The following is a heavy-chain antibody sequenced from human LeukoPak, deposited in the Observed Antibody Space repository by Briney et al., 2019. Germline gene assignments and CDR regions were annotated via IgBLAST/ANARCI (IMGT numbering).Heavy chain of an antibody. V-gene: IGHV3-74*01. CDR3: ARGGSGYDFDGSDY. CDR1: GFTFSSYW. CDR2: INSDGSST. Sequence: GSLRLSCAASGFTFSSYWMHWVRQAPGKGLVWVSRINSDGSSTSYADSVKGRFTISRDNAKNTLYLQMNSLRAEDTAVYYCARGGSGYDFDGSDYWGQGTLVTVSS. D-gene: IGHD5-12*01. J-gene: IGHJ4*02.